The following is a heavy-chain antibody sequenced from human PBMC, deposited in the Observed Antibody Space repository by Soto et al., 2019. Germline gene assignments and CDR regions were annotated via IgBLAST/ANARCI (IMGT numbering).Heavy chain of an antibody. CDR2: IYYSGST. CDR3: ARQRTSVVTQAYFDV. CDR1: GDSISSRRYY. V-gene: IGHV4-39*01. Sequence: SETLSLTCTVTGDSISSRRYYWGWIRQTPGKGLEWIGSIYYSGSTYNNPSLRSRVSMSIDTSKDQFSLKLKSVTAADTALYFCARQRTSVVTQAYFDVWGRGSLVTVSS. D-gene: IGHD2-21*02. J-gene: IGHJ4*02.